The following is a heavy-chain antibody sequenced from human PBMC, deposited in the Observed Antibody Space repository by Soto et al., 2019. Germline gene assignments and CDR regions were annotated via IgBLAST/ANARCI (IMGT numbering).Heavy chain of an antibody. Sequence: EVQLVESGGGLIKPGGYLRLSCAASGFTVSSNYMNWVRQAPGKGLEWVSVIYSGGKTYYADSLRGRFTISRDTSKNTQYLKMNSLRAEDTAVYFCARDMAQWLGRGYYGMDFWGQGTAVTVSS. CDR3: ARDMAQWLGRGYYGMDF. J-gene: IGHJ6*02. D-gene: IGHD6-19*01. V-gene: IGHV3-53*01. CDR2: IYSGGKT. CDR1: GFTVSSNY.